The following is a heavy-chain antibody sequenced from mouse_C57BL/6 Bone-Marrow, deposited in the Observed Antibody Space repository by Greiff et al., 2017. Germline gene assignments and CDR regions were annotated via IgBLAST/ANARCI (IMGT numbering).Heavy chain of an antibody. CDR1: GFTFSNYW. CDR3: TDDGYYFIAY. Sequence: EVQGVESGGGLVQPGGSMKLSCVASGFTFSNYWMNWVRQSPEKGLEWVAQIRLKSDNYATHYAESVKGGFTISRDDSKSSVYLQMNNLRAEDTGIYYCTDDGYYFIAYWGQGTLVTVSA. CDR2: IRLKSDNYAT. D-gene: IGHD2-3*01. J-gene: IGHJ3*01. V-gene: IGHV6-3*01.